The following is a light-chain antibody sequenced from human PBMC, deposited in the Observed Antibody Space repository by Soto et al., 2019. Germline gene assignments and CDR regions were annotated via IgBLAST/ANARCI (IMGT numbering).Light chain of an antibody. CDR3: QQYNNWPIT. Sequence: EIVLTQSPATLSLSPGERATLSCRASQSVSSSYLAWYQQKPGQAPRLLIYGASSRATGIPARFSGSGSGTEFTLTISSPQSEDFAVYYCQQYNNWPITFGQGTRLEI. J-gene: IGKJ5*01. CDR2: GAS. V-gene: IGKV3D-15*01. CDR1: QSVSSSY.